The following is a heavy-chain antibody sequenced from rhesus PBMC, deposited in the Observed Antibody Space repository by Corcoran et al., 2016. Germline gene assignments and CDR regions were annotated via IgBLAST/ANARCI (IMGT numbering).Heavy chain of an antibody. J-gene: IGHJ6*01. D-gene: IGHD4-35*01. CDR2: IFGYSEII. Sequence: QVQLQESGPGLVKPSETLSLTCTVSGASISNNWWSWIRQSPGKGLEWIGEIFGYSEIINYNPSLKSRVTISKDASKNQFFLKLNSVTAADTAVYYCARDRSFGNSYGLDSWGQGVVVTVSS. V-gene: IGHV4-80*01. CDR1: GASISNNW. CDR3: ARDRSFGNSYGLDS.